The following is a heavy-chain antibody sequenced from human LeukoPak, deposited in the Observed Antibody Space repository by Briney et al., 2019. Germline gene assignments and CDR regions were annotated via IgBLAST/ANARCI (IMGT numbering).Heavy chain of an antibody. CDR1: GFTFSSYS. J-gene: IGHJ4*02. D-gene: IGHD3-3*01. Sequence: GGSLRLSCAASGFTFSSYSMNWVRQAPGKGLEWVAVISYDGSNKYYADSVKGRFTISRDNSKNTLYLQMNSLRAEDTAVYYCARDSQYEGFDYWGQGTLVTVSS. CDR2: ISYDGSNK. V-gene: IGHV3-30*03. CDR3: ARDSQYEGFDY.